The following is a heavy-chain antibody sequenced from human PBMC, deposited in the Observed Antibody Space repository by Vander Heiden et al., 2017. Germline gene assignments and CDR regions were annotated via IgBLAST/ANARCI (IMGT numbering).Heavy chain of an antibody. V-gene: IGHV3-23*01. CDR1: GFTFSSYA. D-gene: IGHD6-13*01. J-gene: IGHJ4*02. Sequence: EVQLLESGGGLVQPGGSLRPSCAASGFTFSSYAMSWVRQAPGKGLEWVSAISGSGGSTYYADSVKCRFTNSRDNSKNTLYLQMNSLRAEDTAVYYCAKAPGSSWSYRPRFDYWCQGTLVTVSS. CDR3: AKAPGSSWSYRPRFDY. CDR2: ISGSGGST.